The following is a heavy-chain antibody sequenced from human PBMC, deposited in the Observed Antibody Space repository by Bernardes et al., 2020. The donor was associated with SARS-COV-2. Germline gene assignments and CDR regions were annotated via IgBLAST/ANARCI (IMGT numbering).Heavy chain of an antibody. D-gene: IGHD3-22*01. Sequence: GGSLRLSFSASGFTFSSYAMSWVRQAPGKGLEWVSVISGSGDRTNYAGSVKGRFTISRDTSKSTLYLQMNSLRAEDTAVYYCAKGRDSGYLVPFDYWGQGTLVTVSS. CDR2: ISGSGDRT. CDR3: AKGRDSGYLVPFDY. V-gene: IGHV3-23*01. CDR1: GFTFSSYA. J-gene: IGHJ4*02.